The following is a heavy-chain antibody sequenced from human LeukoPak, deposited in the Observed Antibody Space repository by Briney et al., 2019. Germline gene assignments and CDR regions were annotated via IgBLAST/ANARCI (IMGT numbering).Heavy chain of an antibody. CDR1: GGSFSCYY. Sequence: SDTVSLTCAVYGGSFSCYYWSWIRQPPGKGLEWIGEINHSGSTNYNPPLKSRVTISVDTSKNQFSLKLSSVTAADTAVYYCALGSGSYYAYDYWGQGTLVTVSS. V-gene: IGHV4-34*01. CDR3: ALGSGSYYAYDY. CDR2: INHSGST. D-gene: IGHD3-10*02. J-gene: IGHJ4*02.